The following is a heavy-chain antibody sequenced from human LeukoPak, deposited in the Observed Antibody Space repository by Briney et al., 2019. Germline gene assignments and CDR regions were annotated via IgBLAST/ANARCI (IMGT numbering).Heavy chain of an antibody. Sequence: ASVKVSCKASGYTFTSYGISWVRQAPGQGLEWMGWISAYNGNTNYAQKLQGRVTMTTDTSTSTAYMELRSLRSDDTAVYYCARLPADYVWGSYRPAPPDYWGQGTLVTVSS. D-gene: IGHD3-16*02. V-gene: IGHV1-18*01. CDR1: GYTFTSYG. CDR3: ARLPADYVWGSYRPAPPDY. CDR2: ISAYNGNT. J-gene: IGHJ4*02.